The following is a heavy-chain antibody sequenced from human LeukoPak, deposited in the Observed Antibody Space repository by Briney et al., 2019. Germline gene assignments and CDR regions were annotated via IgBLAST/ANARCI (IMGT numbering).Heavy chain of an antibody. Sequence: SVKVSCKASGGTFSSYTISWVRQAPGQGLEWMGRIIPILGIANYAQKFQGRVTITADESTSTAYMELSSLRSEDTAVYYCARHLKSQPPNYWGQGTLVTVSS. V-gene: IGHV1-69*02. J-gene: IGHJ4*02. CDR2: IIPILGIA. CDR3: ARHLKSQPPNY. CDR1: GGTFSSYT.